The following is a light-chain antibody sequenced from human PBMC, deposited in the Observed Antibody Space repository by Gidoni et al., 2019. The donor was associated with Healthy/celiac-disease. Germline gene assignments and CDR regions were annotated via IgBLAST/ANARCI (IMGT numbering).Light chain of an antibody. CDR3: AAWDDSLSGPWV. Sequence: QSVLPLPPSAYGTPGQRVTISCSGSSSNIGSNYVYWYQQLPGTAPKLLIYRNNQRPSGVPDRFSGSKSGTSASLAISGLRSEDEADYYCAAWDDSLSGPWVFGGGTKLTVL. J-gene: IGLJ3*02. CDR2: RNN. V-gene: IGLV1-47*01. CDR1: SSNIGSNY.